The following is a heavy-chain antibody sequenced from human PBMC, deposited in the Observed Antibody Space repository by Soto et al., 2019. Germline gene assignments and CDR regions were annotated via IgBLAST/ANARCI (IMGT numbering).Heavy chain of an antibody. J-gene: IGHJ6*02. D-gene: IGHD2-2*01. Sequence: QVQLVESGGGVVQPGRSLRLSCAASGFTFSSYGMHWVRQAPGKGLEWVAVIWYDGSNKYYADSVKGRFTISRDNSKNTLYLQMNSLRADDTAVYYCARDAVPAAAYYYGMDVWGQGTTVTVSS. V-gene: IGHV3-33*01. CDR2: IWYDGSNK. CDR3: ARDAVPAAAYYYGMDV. CDR1: GFTFSSYG.